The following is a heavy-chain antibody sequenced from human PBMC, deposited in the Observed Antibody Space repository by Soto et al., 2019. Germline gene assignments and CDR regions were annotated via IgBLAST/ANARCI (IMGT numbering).Heavy chain of an antibody. V-gene: IGHV1-46*01. Sequence: ASVKVSCKASGYTFTSYYMHWVRQAPGQGLEWMGIINPSGGSTSYAQKFQGRVTMTRDTSKNTLYLQMNSLRAEDTAVYYCAKEGFSTMVRGVLLDWGQGTLVTVSS. CDR3: AKEGFSTMVRGVLLD. J-gene: IGHJ4*02. D-gene: IGHD3-10*01. CDR1: GYTFTSYY. CDR2: INPSGGST.